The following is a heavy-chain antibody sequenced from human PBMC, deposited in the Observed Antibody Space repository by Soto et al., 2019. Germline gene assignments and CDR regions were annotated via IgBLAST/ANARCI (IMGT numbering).Heavy chain of an antibody. D-gene: IGHD3-16*02. CDR3: ARVLRDVLSDRYYWYFDL. CDR2: IYYIGTS. CDR1: GASISSGGYY. J-gene: IGHJ2*01. Sequence: SETLSLTCTVSGASISSGGYYWGWIRQHPGKGLEWIGFIYYIGTSYYNPSLESRINLSVDTSKNHFSLNITSVTAADTAVYYCARVLRDVLSDRYYWYFDLWGRGTLVT. V-gene: IGHV4-31*03.